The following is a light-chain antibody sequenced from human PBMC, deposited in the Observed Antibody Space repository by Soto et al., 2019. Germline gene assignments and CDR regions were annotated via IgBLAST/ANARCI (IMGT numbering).Light chain of an antibody. CDR2: EDT. Sequence: NFMLIQPHSVSESPGKTVTISCTRSGGNITNNYVQWYQRRPGSAPTTVIYEDTHRPSGVPDRFSGSIDGSSNSASLTISGLRTEDEADYYCQSYDASSQVFGGGTKVTVL. V-gene: IGLV6-57*04. CDR1: GGNITNNY. CDR3: QSYDASSQV. J-gene: IGLJ3*02.